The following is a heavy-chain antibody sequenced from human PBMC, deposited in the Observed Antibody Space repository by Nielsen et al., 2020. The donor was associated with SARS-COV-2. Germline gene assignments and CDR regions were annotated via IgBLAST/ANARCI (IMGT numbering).Heavy chain of an antibody. J-gene: IGHJ4*02. V-gene: IGHV1-2*06. Sequence: ASVKVSCKASGYTFTGYYMHWVRQAPGQGLEWMGRINPNSGGTNYAQKFQGRVTMTRDTSISTAYMELSRLRSDDTAVYYRAIAAAGPPHFDYWGQGTLVTVSS. CDR3: AIAAAGPPHFDY. D-gene: IGHD6-13*01. CDR1: GYTFTGYY. CDR2: INPNSGGT.